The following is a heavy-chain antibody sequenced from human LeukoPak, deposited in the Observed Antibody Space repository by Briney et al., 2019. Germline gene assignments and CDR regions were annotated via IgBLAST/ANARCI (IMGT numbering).Heavy chain of an antibody. CDR3: GGYCSSTSCYTLDYYYYGMDV. CDR2: ISSSSSYI. V-gene: IGHV3-21*01. Sequence: GGSLRLSCAASGFTFSSYSMNWVRQAPGKGLEWVSSISSSSSYIYYADSVKGRFTISRDNAKNSLYLQMNSLRDEDTAVYYCGGYCSSTSCYTLDYYYYGMDVWGQGTTLTVSS. CDR1: GFTFSSYS. J-gene: IGHJ6*02. D-gene: IGHD2-2*02.